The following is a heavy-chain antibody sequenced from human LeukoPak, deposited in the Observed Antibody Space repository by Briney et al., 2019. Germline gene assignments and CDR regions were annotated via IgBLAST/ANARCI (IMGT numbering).Heavy chain of an antibody. D-gene: IGHD1-14*01. V-gene: IGHV4-61*02. CDR2: IYTSGST. Sequence: PSETLSLTCTVSGGSISSGSYYWSWIRQPAGKGLEWIGRIYTSGSTNYNPSLKSRVTISVDTSKNQFSLKLSSVTAADTAVYYRAKGSPGNRHRYRRGYHFYLWGQGTLVTVSS. CDR3: AKGSPGNRHRYRRGYHFYL. CDR1: GGSISSGSYY. J-gene: IGHJ4*02.